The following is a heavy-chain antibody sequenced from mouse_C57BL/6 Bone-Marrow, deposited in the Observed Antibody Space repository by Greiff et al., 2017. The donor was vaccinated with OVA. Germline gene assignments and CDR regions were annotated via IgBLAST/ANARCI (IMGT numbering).Heavy chain of an antibody. CDR2: ILPGSGST. J-gene: IGHJ2*01. CDR3: ARAMKFDY. CDR1: GYTFTSYW. V-gene: IGHV1-9*01. Sequence: QVQLQQPGAELVKPGASVKVSCKASGYTFTSYWMHWVKQRPGHGLEWIGEILPGSGSTNYNEKFKGKATFTADTSSNTAYMQLSSLTTEDSAIYYCARAMKFDYWGQGTTLTVSS.